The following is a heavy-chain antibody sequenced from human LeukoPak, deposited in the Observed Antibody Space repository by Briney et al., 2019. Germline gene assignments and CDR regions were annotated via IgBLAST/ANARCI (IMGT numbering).Heavy chain of an antibody. CDR2: IKQDGSEK. CDR3: ARDFLEWLHYFDY. CDR1: GFTFSSYW. V-gene: IGHV3-7*01. D-gene: IGHD3-3*01. J-gene: IGHJ4*02. Sequence: GGSLRLSCAASGFTFSSYWMSWVRQAPGKGLEWVANIKQDGSEKYYVDSVKGRFTISRDNAKNSLYLQMNSLRAEDTAVYYCARDFLEWLHYFDYWGQGTLVTVSS.